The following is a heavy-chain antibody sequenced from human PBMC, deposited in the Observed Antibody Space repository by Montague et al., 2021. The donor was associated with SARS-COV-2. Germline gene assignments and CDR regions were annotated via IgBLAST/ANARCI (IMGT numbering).Heavy chain of an antibody. CDR3: ARDQGVYSSGGSCYNFDY. D-gene: IGHD2-15*01. Sequence: SETLSLTCTVSGGSISTYYYCGWLRHPPGKGLERIGSNHYGGSTYYNSFLKSRATISVDTSMNHFSLKPGSVTAAAAAVYYCARDQGVYSSGGSCYNFDYWGQGTLVTVSS. V-gene: IGHV4-39*02. CDR1: GGSISTYYY. CDR2: NHYGGST. J-gene: IGHJ4*02.